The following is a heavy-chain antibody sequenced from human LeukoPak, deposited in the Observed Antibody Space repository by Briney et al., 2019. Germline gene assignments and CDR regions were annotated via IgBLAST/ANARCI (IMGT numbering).Heavy chain of an antibody. CDR1: GGSLSSSSYY. Sequence: SETLSLTCTVSGGSLSSSSYYWGWIRQPPGKGLEWIGSIYYSGSTYYNPSLKSRVTITVDSSKTQFSPKLSSATAADAAVYYCASIAAPFYYYYMDVWGKGATVTVSS. V-gene: IGHV4-39*01. J-gene: IGHJ6*03. CDR2: IYYSGST. D-gene: IGHD6-6*01. CDR3: ASIAAPFYYYYMDV.